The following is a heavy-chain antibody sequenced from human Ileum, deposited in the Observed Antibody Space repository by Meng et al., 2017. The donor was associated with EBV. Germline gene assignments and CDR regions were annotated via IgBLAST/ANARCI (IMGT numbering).Heavy chain of an antibody. CDR1: GGTFSSYT. V-gene: IGHV1-69*02. J-gene: IGHJ4*02. CDR2: IIPILGIA. CDR3: ARVEVGITSGDY. D-gene: IGHD1-26*01. Sequence: QVQLVQSGAEVKKPGSSVKVSCKASGGTFSSYTISWVRQAPGQGLEWMGRIIPILGIANYAKKFQGRVTITADKSTSTAYMELRSLRSDDTAVYYCARVEVGITSGDYWGQGTLVTVSS.